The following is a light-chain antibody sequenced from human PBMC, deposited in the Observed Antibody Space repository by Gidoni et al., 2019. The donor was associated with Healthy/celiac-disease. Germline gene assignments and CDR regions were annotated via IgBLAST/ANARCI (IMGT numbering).Light chain of an antibody. CDR1: QSVSSN. CDR2: GAS. CDR3: QQYNNWPRT. Sequence: EIVMTQSPATLSVSPGERATLSCRASQSVSSNLAWYQQKPGQAPRLLIDGASTRATGIPARFSGSGSGTEFTLTISSLQSEEFAVYYCQQYNNWPRTFGQGTKVEIK. V-gene: IGKV3-15*01. J-gene: IGKJ1*01.